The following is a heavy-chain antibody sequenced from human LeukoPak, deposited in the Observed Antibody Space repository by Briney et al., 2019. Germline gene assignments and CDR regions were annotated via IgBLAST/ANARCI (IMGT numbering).Heavy chain of an antibody. CDR3: AREWLAQTTNYYYYYGMDV. CDR1: GDSISNYF. J-gene: IGHJ6*02. V-gene: IGHV4-59*01. Sequence: SETLSLTCTVSGDSISNYFWSWIRQPPRKGLEWMAYVHYSGSTNYNPSLKSRVTISVDTSENQFSLKVNSVTAADTAVYYCAREWLAQTTNYYYYYGMDVWGQGTTVTVSS. D-gene: IGHD6-19*01. CDR2: VHYSGST.